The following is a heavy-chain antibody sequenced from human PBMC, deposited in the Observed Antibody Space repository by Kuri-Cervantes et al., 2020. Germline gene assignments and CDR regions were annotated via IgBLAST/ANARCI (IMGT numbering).Heavy chain of an antibody. CDR1: GGSSSGYY. CDR3: ARGLTWGIQKDY. CDR2: IKHSGST. V-gene: IGHV4-34*01. D-gene: IGHD5-18*01. J-gene: IGHJ4*02. Sequence: GSLRLSCAVYGGSSSGYYWTWIRQPPGKGLEWMGEIKHSGSTNYNPSLKSRVTISVDTSKNQCSLKLSSVTAADTAVYYCARGLTWGIQKDYWGQGTLVTVSS.